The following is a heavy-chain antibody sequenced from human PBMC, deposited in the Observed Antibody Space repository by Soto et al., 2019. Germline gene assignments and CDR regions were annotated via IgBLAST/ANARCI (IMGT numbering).Heavy chain of an antibody. V-gene: IGHV1-69*12. CDR3: ARDSDCISINCADWFEP. Sequence: QVQLVQSGAEVKKPGSSVKVTCKASGGTFSSDAISWVRQAPGQGLEWMGGIIPIFGTTKYAQKFQGRVTITADESTSTAYMELTSLKSEDTAIYYCARDSDCISINCADWFEPWGQGTLVTVSS. J-gene: IGHJ5*02. CDR2: IIPIFGTT. D-gene: IGHD2-2*01. CDR1: GGTFSSDA.